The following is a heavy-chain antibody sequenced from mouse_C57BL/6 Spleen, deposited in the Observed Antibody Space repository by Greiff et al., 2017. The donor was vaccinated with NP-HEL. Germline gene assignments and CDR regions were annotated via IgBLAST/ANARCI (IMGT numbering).Heavy chain of an antibody. D-gene: IGHD1-1*01. Sequence: QVQLQQSGPELVKPGASVKISCKASGYAFSSSWMNWVKQRPGKGLEWIGRIYPGDGDTNYNGKFKGKATLTADKSSSTAYMQLSSLTSEDSAVYFCARSYYGSIAMDYWGQGTSVTVSS. CDR2: IYPGDGDT. J-gene: IGHJ4*01. CDR3: ARSYYGSIAMDY. CDR1: GYAFSSSW. V-gene: IGHV1-82*01.